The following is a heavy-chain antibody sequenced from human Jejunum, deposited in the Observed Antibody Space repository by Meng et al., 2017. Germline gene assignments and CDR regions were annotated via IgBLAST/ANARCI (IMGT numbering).Heavy chain of an antibody. CDR2: IRDKANNYAT. CDR1: GFTFSGSG. J-gene: IGHJ6*02. V-gene: IGHV3-73*01. CDR3: GYDFWSGAFYDMDV. Sequence: GESLKISCAASGFTFSGSGMHWVRQASGKGLEWVGRIRDKANNYATAYAASVKGRFTISRDDSKNTAYLQMSSLKAEDTAVYYCGYDFWSGAFYDMDVWGQGTTVTVSS. D-gene: IGHD3-3*01.